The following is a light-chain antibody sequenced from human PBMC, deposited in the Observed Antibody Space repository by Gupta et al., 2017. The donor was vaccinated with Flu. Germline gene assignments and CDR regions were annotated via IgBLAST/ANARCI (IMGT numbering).Light chain of an antibody. CDR3: LLLYGSGTRV. J-gene: IGLJ3*02. V-gene: IGLV7-46*01. CDR1: TGAVVATVHW. CDR2: DTN. Sequence: QAVVTQEPSLTVSPGGTVTFTCGSSTGAVVATVHWPYWFQQKPGQAPRTLVYDTNNKHSWTPARFSGSLLGGKAALTLSGARPEDEADYYCLLLYGSGTRVFGGGTKLTVL.